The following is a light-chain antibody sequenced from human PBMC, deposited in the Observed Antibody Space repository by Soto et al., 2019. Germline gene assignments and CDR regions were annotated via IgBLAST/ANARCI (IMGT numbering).Light chain of an antibody. Sequence: QSALTQPASVSGSPGQSITISCTGTSSDVGGYNYVSWYQHHPGKAPKLIIFGVSDRPSGVSNRFSGSKSGKTASLTISGLQAEDESDYYCSSYTDNSSLCVFGTGTKRTVL. J-gene: IGLJ1*01. V-gene: IGLV2-14*01. CDR2: GVS. CDR1: SSDVGGYNY. CDR3: SSYTDNSSLCV.